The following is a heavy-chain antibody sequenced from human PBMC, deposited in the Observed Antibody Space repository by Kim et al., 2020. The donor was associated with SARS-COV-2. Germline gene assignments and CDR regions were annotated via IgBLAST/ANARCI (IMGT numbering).Heavy chain of an antibody. D-gene: IGHD3-22*01. CDR2: FDPEDGET. CDR1: GYTLTELS. CDR3: ATAPPYDYDSSGYYPHWFDP. V-gene: IGHV1-24*01. Sequence: ASVKVSCKVSGYTLTELSMHWVRQAPGKGLEWMGGFDPEDGETIYAQKFQGRVTMTEDTSTDTAYMELSSLRSEDTAVYYCATAPPYDYDSSGYYPHWFDPWGQGTLVTVSS. J-gene: IGHJ5*02.